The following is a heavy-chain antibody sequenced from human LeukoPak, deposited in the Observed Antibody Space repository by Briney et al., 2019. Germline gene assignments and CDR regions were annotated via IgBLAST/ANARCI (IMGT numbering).Heavy chain of an antibody. CDR2: INWNGDST. D-gene: IGHD6-13*01. J-gene: IGHJ4*02. CDR1: GFTFDDYG. V-gene: IGHV3-20*04. CDR3: ARFEYSSSWSFNDY. Sequence: GGSLRLSCAASGFTFDDYGMSWVRQAPGKGLEWISAINWNGDSTGYADSVKGRFTISRDNARNSLYLQMGSLRAEDMAVYYCARFEYSSSWSFNDYWGQGTLVTVSS.